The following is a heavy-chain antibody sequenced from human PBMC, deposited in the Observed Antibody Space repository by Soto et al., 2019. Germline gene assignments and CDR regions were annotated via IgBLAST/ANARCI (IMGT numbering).Heavy chain of an antibody. Sequence: QVHFVQSGAEVKKPGASVKVSCKASGYTFSGHAIHWLRQAPGQRPERLGWINAGNSKTYYSEKFEGRVTFTRDTVATTVNMELTSLTSEDTAVYYCGRDQSGTGYYVDWFDPWGQGTLVTVSS. J-gene: IGHJ5*02. CDR3: GRDQSGTGYYVDWFDP. D-gene: IGHD3-10*02. V-gene: IGHV1-3*01. CDR1: GYTFSGHA. CDR2: INAGNSKT.